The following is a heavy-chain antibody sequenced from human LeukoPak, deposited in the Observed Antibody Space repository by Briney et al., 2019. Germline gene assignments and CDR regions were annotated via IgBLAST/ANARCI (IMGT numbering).Heavy chain of an antibody. V-gene: IGHV3-48*04. CDR2: IGSDNTTI. J-gene: IGHJ3*02. D-gene: IGHD2-2*01. Sequence: GGSLRLSCTASGFTFRRYTLNWVRQAPRKGLEWISYIGSDNTTIDYADSVKGRFTISRDNAKNSLYLQMNSLRAEDMALYYCAKEDCSSTSCQSDAFDIWGQGTMVTVSS. CDR3: AKEDCSSTSCQSDAFDI. CDR1: GFTFRRYT.